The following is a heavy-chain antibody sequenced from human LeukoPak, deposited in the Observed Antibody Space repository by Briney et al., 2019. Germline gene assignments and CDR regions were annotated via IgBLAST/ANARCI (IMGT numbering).Heavy chain of an antibody. CDR2: IYYSGST. Sequence: SETLSLTCTVSGGSISTYYWNWIRQPPGKGLEWIGNIYYSGSTNYNPSLKSRVTILVDTSKNQFSLKLSSVTAADTAVYYCARGSGHYTGDDGMDVWGQGTTVTVSS. CDR1: GGSISTYY. J-gene: IGHJ6*02. D-gene: IGHD3-3*01. CDR3: ARGSGHYTGDDGMDV. V-gene: IGHV4-59*01.